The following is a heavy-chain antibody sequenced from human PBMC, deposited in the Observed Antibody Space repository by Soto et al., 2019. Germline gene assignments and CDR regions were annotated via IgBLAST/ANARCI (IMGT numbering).Heavy chain of an antibody. CDR2: IYYSGST. CDR1: GGSISSGGYY. J-gene: IGHJ6*03. V-gene: IGHV4-31*03. D-gene: IGHD4-4*01. Sequence: SETLSLTCNVSGGSISSGGYYWSWIRQHPGKGLEWIGYIYYSGSTYYNPSLKSRVTISVDTSKNQFSLKLSSVTAADTAVYYWARVFWYDYGNQQGDLYYYYYMDVWGKGTTVTVSS. CDR3: ARVFWYDYGNQQGDLYYYYYMDV.